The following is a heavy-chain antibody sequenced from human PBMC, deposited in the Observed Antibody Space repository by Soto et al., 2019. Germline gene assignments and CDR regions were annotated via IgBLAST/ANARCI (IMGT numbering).Heavy chain of an antibody. CDR3: ATSQKGYNGNYFDH. CDR2: VFYTGFT. V-gene: IGHV4-39*01. Sequence: SETLSLTCTVSGGSISGSYYYWAWLRQSPGKGPEWIGSVFYTGFTSYNPSLESRVSVSVDTSKSQFSLKVSAVTAADTAVYYCATSQKGYNGNYFDHWGQGTLVTVSS. D-gene: IGHD1-20*01. CDR1: GGSISGSYYY. J-gene: IGHJ4*02.